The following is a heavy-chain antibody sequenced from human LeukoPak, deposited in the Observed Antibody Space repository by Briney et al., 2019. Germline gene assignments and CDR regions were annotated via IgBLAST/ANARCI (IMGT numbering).Heavy chain of an antibody. CDR2: IKHDGGEQ. CDR3: ARMKPGGYCSGGSCYSHYYYYMDV. D-gene: IGHD2-15*01. V-gene: IGHV3-7*01. J-gene: IGHJ6*03. CDR1: GFTFSSYW. Sequence: SGGSLRLSCAASGFTFSSYWMGWVRQTPGKGLEWLASIKHDGGEQNYVDSVKGRFTIFRDNAKNSLYLQMNSLRVDDTAVYYCARMKPGGYCSGGSCYSHYYYYMDVWGKGTTVTVSS.